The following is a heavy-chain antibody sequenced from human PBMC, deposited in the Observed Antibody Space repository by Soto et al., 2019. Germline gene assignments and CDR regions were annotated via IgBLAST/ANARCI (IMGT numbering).Heavy chain of an antibody. CDR1: GYTFTGYY. CDR3: ARDMYDFWSGAHYYYGMDV. Sequence: ASVKVSGKASGYTFTGYYMHWVRQAPGQGLEWMGWINPNSGGTNYAQKFQGRVTMTRDTSISTAYMELSRLRSDDTAVYYCARDMYDFWSGAHYYYGMDVWGQGTTVAVSS. V-gene: IGHV1-2*02. CDR2: INPNSGGT. D-gene: IGHD3-3*01. J-gene: IGHJ6*02.